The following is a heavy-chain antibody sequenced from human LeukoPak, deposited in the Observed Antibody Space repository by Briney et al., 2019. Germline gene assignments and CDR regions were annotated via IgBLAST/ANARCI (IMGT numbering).Heavy chain of an antibody. V-gene: IGHV1-2*02. Sequence: ASVKVSCKASGYTFTGYYMHWVRQAPGQGLEWMGWINPNNGGTNYAQKFQGRVTMTRDTSINTACMELTRLRSDDTAVYYCAKTPPVSPYYFDSWGQGTVVTVSS. J-gene: IGHJ4*02. CDR2: INPNNGGT. D-gene: IGHD3-16*01. CDR3: AKTPPVSPYYFDS. CDR1: GYTFTGYY.